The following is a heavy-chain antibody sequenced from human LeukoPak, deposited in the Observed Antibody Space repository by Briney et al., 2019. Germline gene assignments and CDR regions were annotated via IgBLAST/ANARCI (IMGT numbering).Heavy chain of an antibody. CDR1: GSTFSSYA. CDR3: AREGYDILTGFRLYYFDY. J-gene: IGHJ4*02. V-gene: IGHV1-69*05. CDR2: IIPIFGTA. D-gene: IGHD3-9*01. Sequence: GSSVKVSCKASGSTFSSYAISWVRQAPGQGLEWMGGIIPIFGTANYAQKFQGRVTITTDESTSTAYMELSSLRSEDTAVYYCAREGYDILTGFRLYYFDYWGQGTLVTVSS.